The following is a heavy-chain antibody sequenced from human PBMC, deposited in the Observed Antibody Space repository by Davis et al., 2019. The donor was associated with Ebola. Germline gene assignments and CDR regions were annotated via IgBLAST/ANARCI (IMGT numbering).Heavy chain of an antibody. V-gene: IGHV4-59*02. CDR3: ARDSNNYAAWFDP. D-gene: IGHD3-16*01. J-gene: IGHJ5*02. CDR2: MYYSGGT. CDR1: GGSVRGYY. Sequence: SETLSLTCTVPGGSVRGYYWSWIRQSPGKGLEWIGYMYYSGGTKYNPSLKSRVSMSLDRSKNQFSLTLRSVSAADTAVYYCARDSNNYAAWFDPWGQGTLVTVSS.